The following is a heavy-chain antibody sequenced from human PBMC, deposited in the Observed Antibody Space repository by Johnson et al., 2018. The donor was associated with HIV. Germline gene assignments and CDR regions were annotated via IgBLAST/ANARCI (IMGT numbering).Heavy chain of an antibody. V-gene: IGHV3-66*01. CDR2: ISSGGST. Sequence: VQLVESGGGLVQSGGSLRLPCTASGFTFRNYWISWVRQAPGKGLEWVSVISSGGSTYYADSVKGRFTISRDNSKNTLYLQMNSLRAEDTAVYYCARDGDSSGPLHDAFDIWGQGTMVTVSS. J-gene: IGHJ3*02. CDR3: ARDGDSSGPLHDAFDI. CDR1: GFTFRNYW. D-gene: IGHD3-22*01.